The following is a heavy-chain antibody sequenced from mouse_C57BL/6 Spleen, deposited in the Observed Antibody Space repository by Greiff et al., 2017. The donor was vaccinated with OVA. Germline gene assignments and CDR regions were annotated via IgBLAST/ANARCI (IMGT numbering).Heavy chain of an antibody. CDR1: GYTFTSYW. CDR2: IDPSDSYT. J-gene: IGHJ4*01. Sequence: QVQLQQPGAELVKPGASVKLSCKASGYTFTSYWMQWVKQRPGQGLEWIGEIDPSDSYTNYNQKFKGKATLTVDTSSSTAYMQLSSLTSEDSAVYYCARSITTVVAPGMDYWGQGTSVTVSS. V-gene: IGHV1-50*01. CDR3: ARSITTVVAPGMDY. D-gene: IGHD1-1*01.